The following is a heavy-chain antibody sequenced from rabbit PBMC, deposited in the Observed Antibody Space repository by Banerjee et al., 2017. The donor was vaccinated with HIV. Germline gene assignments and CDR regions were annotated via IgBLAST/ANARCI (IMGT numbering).Heavy chain of an antibody. D-gene: IGHD8-1*01. CDR2: NYVGDAST. CDR1: GFDFSSYG. V-gene: IGHV1S45*01. CDR3: ARSNDLTYYTL. Sequence: QEQLVESGGGLVQPGESLKLSCTVSGFDFSSYGVSWVRQAPGKGLEWIGCNYVGDASTYYANWAKGRFTISKTSSTTVTLQMTSLTAADTATYFCARSNDLTYYTLWGPGTLVTVS. J-gene: IGHJ4*01.